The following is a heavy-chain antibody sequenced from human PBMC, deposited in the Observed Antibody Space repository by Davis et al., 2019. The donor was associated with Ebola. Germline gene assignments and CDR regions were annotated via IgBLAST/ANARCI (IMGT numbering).Heavy chain of an antibody. V-gene: IGHV3-9*01. J-gene: IGHJ4*02. CDR2: ISWNSGSI. CDR3: AKGSSSGNPGGAREPYYFDY. CDR1: GFTFDDYA. D-gene: IGHD3-22*01. Sequence: SLKISCAASGFTFDDYAMHWVRQAPGKGLEWVSGISWNSGSIGYADSVKGRFTISRDNAKNSLYLQMNSLRAEDTALYYCAKGSSSGNPGGAREPYYFDYWGQGTLVTVSS.